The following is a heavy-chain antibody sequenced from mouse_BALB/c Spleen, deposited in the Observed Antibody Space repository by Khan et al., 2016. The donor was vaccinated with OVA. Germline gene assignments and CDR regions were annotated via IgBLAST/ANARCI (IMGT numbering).Heavy chain of an antibody. CDR2: TDPANGNT. J-gene: IGHJ2*01. CDR3: RISTINA. CDR1: GYNIKDIY. Sequence: VQLQQSGAELVKPAASLKLSCTASGYNIKDIYIHWVKQRPEKGLERIRRTDPANGNTKYDPKFQGTATITADTSSNTAYLQLSSLTSEDTAVYYSRISTINAWGQGTTLTVSS. V-gene: IGHV14-3*02.